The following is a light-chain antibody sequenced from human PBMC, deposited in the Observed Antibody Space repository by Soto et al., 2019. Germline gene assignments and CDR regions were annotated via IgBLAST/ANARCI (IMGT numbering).Light chain of an antibody. CDR2: EVS. V-gene: IGLV2-14*01. J-gene: IGLJ2*01. CDR1: SSDVGGYNY. Sequence: QSALTQPASVSGSPGQSITISCTGTSSDVGGYNYVSWYQQHPGKAPKPMIYEVSNRPSGVSNRFSGSKSGNTASLTISWLQAEDEADYYCSSYTSSSTPVFGGGTKLTVL. CDR3: SSYTSSSTPV.